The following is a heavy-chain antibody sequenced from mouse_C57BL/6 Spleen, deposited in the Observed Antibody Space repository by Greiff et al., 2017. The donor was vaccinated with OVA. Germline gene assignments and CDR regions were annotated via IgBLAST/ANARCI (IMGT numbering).Heavy chain of an antibody. D-gene: IGHD1-1*01. Sequence: VQLQQSGAELVRPGASVKLSCTASGFNIKDDYMHWVKQRPEQGLEWIGWIDRENGDTEYASKFQGKATITADTSSNTAYLQLSSLTSEDTAVYYCTRITTVVANWYFDVWGTGTTVTVSS. V-gene: IGHV14-4*01. CDR2: IDRENGDT. CDR3: TRITTVVANWYFDV. J-gene: IGHJ1*03. CDR1: GFNIKDDY.